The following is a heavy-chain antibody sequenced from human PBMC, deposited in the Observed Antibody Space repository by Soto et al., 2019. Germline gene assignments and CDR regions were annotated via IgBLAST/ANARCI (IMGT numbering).Heavy chain of an antibody. Sequence: QVQLVQSGAEVKKPGASVKVSCKASGYTFTSYAMHWVRQAPGQRLEWMGWINAGNGNTKYSQKFQGRVTITRDTSASTAYMELSSLRSEDTVVYYCARGYGGPIGWFDPWGQGTLVTVSS. CDR2: INAGNGNT. V-gene: IGHV1-3*01. CDR3: ARGYGGPIGWFDP. D-gene: IGHD3-16*01. J-gene: IGHJ5*02. CDR1: GYTFTSYA.